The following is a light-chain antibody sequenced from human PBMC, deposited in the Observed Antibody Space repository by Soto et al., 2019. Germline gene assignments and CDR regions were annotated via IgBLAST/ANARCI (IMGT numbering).Light chain of an antibody. Sequence: EIVLTQSPATLSLSPGERATLSCRASQSVSSYLAWYQQKPGQAPRLLIYDASNRATGIPARFSGSGSGTDFSLPISTLEHEDFEVYYCQQYGSSPWTFGQWTKVYIK. CDR1: QSVSSY. V-gene: IGKV3-11*01. CDR3: QQYGSSPWT. J-gene: IGKJ1*01. CDR2: DAS.